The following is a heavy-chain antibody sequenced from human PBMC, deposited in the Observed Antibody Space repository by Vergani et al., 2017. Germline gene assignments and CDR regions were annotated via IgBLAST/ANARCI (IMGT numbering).Heavy chain of an antibody. CDR2: IFSNDEK. J-gene: IGHJ6*03. Sequence: QVTLKESGPVLVKPTETLTLTCTVSGFSLSNARMGVSWIRQPPGKALEWLAHIFSNDEKSSSTSLKRRLTISKDTPKSQVVLTMTTRDPVDRATYYCARIAAADYYYYYYMDVWGKGTTVTVSS. CDR1: GFSLSNARMG. CDR3: ARIAAADYYYYYYMDV. D-gene: IGHD6-13*01. V-gene: IGHV2-26*01.